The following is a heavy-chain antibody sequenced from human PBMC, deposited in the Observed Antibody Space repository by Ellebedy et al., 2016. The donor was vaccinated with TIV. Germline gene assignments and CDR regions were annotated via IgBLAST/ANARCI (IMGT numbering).Heavy chain of an antibody. CDR1: GGSISSSSYY. V-gene: IGHV4-39*01. Sequence: MPSETLSLTCTVSGGSISSSSYYWGWIRQPPGKGLEWIGSIYYTGSTYYKPPLKSRVSISVDTSKNQFSLKLSSVTAADTAVYYCASRESTVTTGASMGFDPWGQGTLVTVSS. J-gene: IGHJ5*02. CDR2: IYYTGST. D-gene: IGHD4-17*01. CDR3: ASRESTVTTGASMGFDP.